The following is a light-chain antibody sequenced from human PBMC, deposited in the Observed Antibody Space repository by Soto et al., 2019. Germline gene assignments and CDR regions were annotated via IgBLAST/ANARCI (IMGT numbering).Light chain of an antibody. CDR1: QSISSS. CDR2: GAS. J-gene: IGKJ2*01. Sequence: DIQMNQSPSSLSASVGDTVTITCRAGQSISSSVKWYQQKPGKAPTLLLFGASTLQGGVPSKFSGGGCGTGFTLTISGLRPESFATYYCQQSYSPPYTVRQGPNLGIK. CDR3: QQSYSPPYT. V-gene: IGKV1-39*01.